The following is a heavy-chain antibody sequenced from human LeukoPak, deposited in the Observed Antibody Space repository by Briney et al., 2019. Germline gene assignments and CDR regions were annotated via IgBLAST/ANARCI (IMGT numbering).Heavy chain of an antibody. CDR2: ISAYNGNT. Sequence: ASVKVSCKASGYTFTSYGISWVRQAPGQGLEWMGWISAYNGNTNYAQKLQGRVTMTTDTSTSTAYMELRSLRSDDTAVYYCARLTPPEGLVWTQLWLYGMDVWGQGTTVTVSS. CDR3: ARLTPPEGLVWTQLWLYGMDV. J-gene: IGHJ6*02. CDR1: GYTFTSYG. V-gene: IGHV1-18*01. D-gene: IGHD5-18*01.